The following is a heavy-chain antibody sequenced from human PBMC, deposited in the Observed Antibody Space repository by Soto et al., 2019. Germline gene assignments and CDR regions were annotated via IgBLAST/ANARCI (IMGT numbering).Heavy chain of an antibody. CDR2: ISAYNGNT. Sequence: QVQLVQSGAEVKKPGASVKVSCKASGYTFTSYGISWVRQAPGQGLEWMGWISAYNGNTNYAQKRQGRVTMTTDTSTSTAYMELRSLRSDDTAVYYCARDLWSYGDSVGCDYWGQGTLVTVSS. J-gene: IGHJ4*02. CDR3: ARDLWSYGDSVGCDY. V-gene: IGHV1-18*04. D-gene: IGHD4-17*01. CDR1: GYTFTSYG.